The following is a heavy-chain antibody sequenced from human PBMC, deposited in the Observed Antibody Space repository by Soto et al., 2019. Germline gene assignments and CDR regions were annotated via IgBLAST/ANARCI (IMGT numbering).Heavy chain of an antibody. CDR2: INHSGST. CDR3: ARVSGWPGRDV. D-gene: IGHD6-19*01. J-gene: IGHJ6*02. V-gene: IGHV4-34*01. CDR1: GGSFSGYY. Sequence: SETLSLTCAVYGGSFSGYYWSWIRQPPGKGLEWIGEINHSGSTNYNPSLKSRVTISVDTSKNQFSLKLSSVTAADTAVYYCARVSGWPGRDVWGQGTTVTVSS.